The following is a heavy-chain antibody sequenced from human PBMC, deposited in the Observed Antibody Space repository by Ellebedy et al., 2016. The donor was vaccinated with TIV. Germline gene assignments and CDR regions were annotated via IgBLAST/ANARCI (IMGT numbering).Heavy chain of an antibody. CDR2: ISVYNGNR. Sequence: ASVKVSCXASGYTFTSYYMHWVRQAPGQGLEWMGWISVYNGNRNYAQKLQGRVTMTTDTSTSTAYMELRSLRSDDTAVYYCARAGYSSGWADFKAPVYWGQGTLVTVSS. J-gene: IGHJ4*02. V-gene: IGHV1-18*04. CDR1: GYTFTSYY. D-gene: IGHD6-19*01. CDR3: ARAGYSSGWADFKAPVY.